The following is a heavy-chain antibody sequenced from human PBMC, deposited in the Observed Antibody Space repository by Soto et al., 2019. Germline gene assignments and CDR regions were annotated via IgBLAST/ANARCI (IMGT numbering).Heavy chain of an antibody. V-gene: IGHV4-30-2*01. Sequence: TLSLTCAVSGGSISSGGYSWSWIRQPPGKGLEWIGYIYHSGSTYYNPSLKSRVTISVDRSKNQFSLKLSSVTAADTAVYYCASAAPITYCSGGSCYAPSFDYWGQGTLVTVSS. CDR3: ASAAPITYCSGGSCYAPSFDY. J-gene: IGHJ4*02. CDR2: IYHSGST. CDR1: GGSISSGGYS. D-gene: IGHD2-15*01.